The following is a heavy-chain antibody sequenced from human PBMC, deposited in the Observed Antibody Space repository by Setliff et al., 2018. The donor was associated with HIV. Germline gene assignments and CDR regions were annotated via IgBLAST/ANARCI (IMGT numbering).Heavy chain of an antibody. CDR1: EYSFTDYY. D-gene: IGHD3-16*01. CDR3: ARDRTAGNTYDYAY. V-gene: IGHV1-2*06. J-gene: IGHJ4*02. Sequence: ASVKVSCKTSEYSFTDYYIHWIRQAPGQGLEWMGRINPNSGGTDYAQKFLGRVTMTSDTSISTAYMELSSPRSDDTAVYYCARDRTAGNTYDYAYWGQGTLVTVSS. CDR2: INPNSGGT.